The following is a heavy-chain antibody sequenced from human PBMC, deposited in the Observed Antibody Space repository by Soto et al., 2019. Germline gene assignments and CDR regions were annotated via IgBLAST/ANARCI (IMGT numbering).Heavy chain of an antibody. Sequence: SETLSLTCTVSGGSISSGGYYWSWIRQHPGKGLEWIGYIYYSGITYYNPSLKSRVTISVDTSKNQLSMRLFSMTAVDTAIYYCAAHSGATYGPLDYWGQGALVTVSS. J-gene: IGHJ4*02. CDR3: AAHSGATYGPLDY. D-gene: IGHD3-10*01. CDR1: GGSISSGGYY. CDR2: IYYSGIT. V-gene: IGHV4-31*03.